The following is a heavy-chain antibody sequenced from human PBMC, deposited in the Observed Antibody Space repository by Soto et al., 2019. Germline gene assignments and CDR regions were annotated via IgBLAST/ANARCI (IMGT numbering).Heavy chain of an antibody. D-gene: IGHD6-25*01. J-gene: IGHJ4*02. V-gene: IGHV4-61*01. CDR1: GASVSSGSYY. CDR3: ARDGGAARPVDY. CDR2: IYYSGYT. Sequence: SETLSLTCTVSGASVSSGSYYWGWIRQPPGKGLEWIGYIYYSGYTNYSPSLKSRVNISVDTSKNQFSLKLSSVTAADTAVYYCARDGGAARPVDYWGQGALVTVSS.